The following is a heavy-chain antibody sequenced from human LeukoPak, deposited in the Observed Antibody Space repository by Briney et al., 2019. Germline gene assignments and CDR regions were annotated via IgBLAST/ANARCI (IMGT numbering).Heavy chain of an antibody. D-gene: IGHD3-22*01. J-gene: IGHJ6*03. CDR3: ARERGPTYYYDSSGSIPPFDLGYYMDV. V-gene: IGHV4-59*01. CDR1: GGSISSYY. Sequence: KTSETLSLTCTVSGGSISSYYWSWIRQSPGKGLEWIGHSHYSGSTNHNPSLKSRVTISMDTSKNQFSLKLSSVTAADTAVYYCARERGPTYYYDSSGSIPPFDLGYYMDVWGKGTTVTVSS. CDR2: SHYSGST.